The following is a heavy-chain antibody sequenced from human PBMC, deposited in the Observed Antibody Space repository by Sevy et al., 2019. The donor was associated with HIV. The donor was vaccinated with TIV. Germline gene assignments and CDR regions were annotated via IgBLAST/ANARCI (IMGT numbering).Heavy chain of an antibody. Sequence: GGSLRLSCAASGFTLSSYGMHWVRQAPGKGLEWVAVISYDGSNKYYADSVKGRFTISRDNSKNTLYLQMNSLRAEDTAVYYCANQFPPKRRDGYNWAYWGQGTLVTVSS. V-gene: IGHV3-30*18. CDR1: GFTLSSYG. CDR2: ISYDGSNK. D-gene: IGHD5-12*01. CDR3: ANQFPPKRRDGYNWAY. J-gene: IGHJ4*02.